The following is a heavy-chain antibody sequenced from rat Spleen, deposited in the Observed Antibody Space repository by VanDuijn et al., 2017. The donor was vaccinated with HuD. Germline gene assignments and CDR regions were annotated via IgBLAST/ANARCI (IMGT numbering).Heavy chain of an antibody. V-gene: IGHV5-31*01. CDR1: GFTFNNYW. J-gene: IGHJ3*01. D-gene: IGHD1-11*01. Sequence: EVQLVESGGGLVQPGRSLKLSCVASGFTFNNYWMTWIRQAPGKGLEWVASITKTGTSTYYSDSVKGRFTISRDDAKSTLYLQMNSLRSEDTATYYCTREATGIWFAYWGQGTLVTVSS. CDR3: TREATGIWFAY. CDR2: ITKTGTST.